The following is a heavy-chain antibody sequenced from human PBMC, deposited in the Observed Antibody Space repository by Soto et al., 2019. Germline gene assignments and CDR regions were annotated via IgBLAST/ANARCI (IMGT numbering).Heavy chain of an antibody. D-gene: IGHD5-12*01. CDR3: AKGYSGYPMDV. J-gene: IGHJ6*03. CDR1: GFTFSSYA. V-gene: IGHV3-23*01. CDR2: ISGSAGGT. Sequence: PGGSLRLSCAASGFTFSSYAMSWVRQAPGKGLEWVSGISGSAGGTFYADSVKGRFTISRDNSKNTLYLQMDSLTVEDTAVYYCAKGYSGYPMDVWGKGTTVTVSS.